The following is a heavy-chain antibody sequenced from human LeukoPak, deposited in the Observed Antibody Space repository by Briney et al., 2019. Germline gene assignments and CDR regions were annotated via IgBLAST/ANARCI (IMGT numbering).Heavy chain of an antibody. Sequence: SETLSLTCSVSGGSINSYYWSWIRQPPGKGLEWIGYIYSSGRTSYNPSLKSRVTISVDTFKNQLSLKLSSVTAADTAVYYCVRVGWGLLRGHDAPDIWGQGTMVTVSS. D-gene: IGHD2-21*02. CDR1: GGSINSYY. J-gene: IGHJ3*02. CDR2: IYSSGRT. V-gene: IGHV4-59*12. CDR3: VRVGWGLLRGHDAPDI.